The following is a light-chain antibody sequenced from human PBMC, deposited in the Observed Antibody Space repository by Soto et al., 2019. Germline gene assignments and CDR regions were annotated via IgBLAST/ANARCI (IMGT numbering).Light chain of an antibody. V-gene: IGKV1-5*01. J-gene: IGKJ1*01. CDR3: QQYTNTNNSWM. Sequence: DIQVTQSPPTLSASVGDRVTITCRASQTISTWMAWYQQKPGKAPKLLVYDASTLQSGVASRFSGSGSGTEFTLIISGLQPDDSATYYCQQYTNTNNSWMFGQGTKVE. CDR2: DAS. CDR1: QTISTW.